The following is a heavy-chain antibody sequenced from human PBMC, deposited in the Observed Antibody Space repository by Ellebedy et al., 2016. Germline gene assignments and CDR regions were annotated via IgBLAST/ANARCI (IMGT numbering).Heavy chain of an antibody. Sequence: SETLSLTCTVSGGSISSSSYYWGWIRQPPGKGLEWIGSIYYSGSTYYNPSLKSRVTISVDTSKNQFSLKLSSVTAADTAVYYCARAEIQLFDYWGQGTLITVSS. J-gene: IGHJ4*02. V-gene: IGHV4-39*01. D-gene: IGHD5-24*01. CDR3: ARAEIQLFDY. CDR2: IYYSGST. CDR1: GGSISSSSYY.